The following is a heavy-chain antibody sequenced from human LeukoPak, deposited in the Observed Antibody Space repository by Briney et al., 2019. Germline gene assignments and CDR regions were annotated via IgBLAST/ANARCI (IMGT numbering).Heavy chain of an antibody. V-gene: IGHV3-7*01. CDR1: GFTFSSYW. CDR3: AREGYDSSGYDNWFDP. J-gene: IGHJ5*02. CDR2: IKQDGSEK. D-gene: IGHD3-22*01. Sequence: GGSLRLSCAASGFTFSSYWMSWVRQAPGKGLEWVANIKQDGSEKYYVDSVKGRFTISRDNAKNSLYLQMNSLRAEDTAVYYCAREGYDSSGYDNWFDPWGQGTLVTVSS.